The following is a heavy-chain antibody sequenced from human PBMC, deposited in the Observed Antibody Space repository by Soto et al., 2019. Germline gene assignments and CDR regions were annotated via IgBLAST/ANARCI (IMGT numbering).Heavy chain of an antibody. Sequence: TGGSLRLSCAASGFTFSSHAMSWVRQAPGKGLEWVSGISGSGGISGSGGSTYYADSVKGRVTISRDNSKNTLYLQMSSLRAEDTAVYYCAKSNDRDYFGIAYWGQGTLVTVSS. J-gene: IGHJ4*02. D-gene: IGHD4-17*01. CDR1: GFTFSSHA. CDR3: AKSNDRDYFGIAY. CDR2: ISGSGGISGSGGST. V-gene: IGHV3-23*01.